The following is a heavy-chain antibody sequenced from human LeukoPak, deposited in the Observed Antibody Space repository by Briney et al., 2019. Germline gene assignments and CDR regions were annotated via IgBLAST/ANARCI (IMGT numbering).Heavy chain of an antibody. CDR3: ARDGPNHGSGSYYNPLGY. CDR2: INHSGST. J-gene: IGHJ4*02. CDR1: GGSFSGYY. Sequence: SETLSLTCAVYGGSFSGYYWSWIRQPPGKGLEWIGEINHSGSTNYDPSLKSRVTISVDTSKNQFSLKLSSVTAADTAVYYCARDGPNHGSGSYYNPLGYWGQGTLVTVSS. V-gene: IGHV4-34*01. D-gene: IGHD3-10*01.